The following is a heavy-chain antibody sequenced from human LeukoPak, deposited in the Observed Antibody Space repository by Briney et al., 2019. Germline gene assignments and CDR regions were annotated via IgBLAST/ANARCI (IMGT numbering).Heavy chain of an antibody. CDR1: GFTFSSYA. CDR3: AKEHRTPLLWFGELENWFDP. J-gene: IGHJ5*02. D-gene: IGHD3-10*01. CDR2: ISGSGGST. Sequence: GRSLRLSCAASGFTFSSYAMSWVRQAPGKGLEWVSAISGSGGSTYYADSVKGRFTISRDNSKNTLYLQMNSLRAEDTAVYYCAKEHRTPLLWFGELENWFDPWGQGTLVTVSS. V-gene: IGHV3-23*01.